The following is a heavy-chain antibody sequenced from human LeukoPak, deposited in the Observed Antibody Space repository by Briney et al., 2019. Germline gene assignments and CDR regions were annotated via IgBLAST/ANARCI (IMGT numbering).Heavy chain of an antibody. J-gene: IGHJ6*03. V-gene: IGHV4-59*08. CDR3: ARRTSSYYYYYYMDV. D-gene: IGHD2-2*01. CDR1: GGSISSYY. CDR2: IYYSGST. Sequence: PSETLSLTCTVSGGSISSYYWSWIRQPPGKGLEWIGYIYYSGSTNYNPSLKGRVTISVDTSKNQFSLKLNSVTAADTAVYYCARRTSSYYYYYYMDVWGKGTTVTVSS.